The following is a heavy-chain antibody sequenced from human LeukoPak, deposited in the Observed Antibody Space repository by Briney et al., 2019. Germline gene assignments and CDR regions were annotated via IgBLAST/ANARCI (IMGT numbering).Heavy chain of an antibody. D-gene: IGHD5-18*01. Sequence: GGSLRLSCAASGFTFSRYGMHWVRQAPGKGLEWVTAISYDGSNKYYADSVKGRFTISRDNSKNTLYLQMNSLRAEDTAVYYCARDLGYSYGCCDYWGQGTLVTVSS. J-gene: IGHJ4*02. CDR1: GFTFSRYG. CDR2: ISYDGSNK. CDR3: ARDLGYSYGCCDY. V-gene: IGHV3-30*04.